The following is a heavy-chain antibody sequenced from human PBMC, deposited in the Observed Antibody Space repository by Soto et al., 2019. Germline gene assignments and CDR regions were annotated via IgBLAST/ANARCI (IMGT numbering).Heavy chain of an antibody. CDR2: ISAHNGNT. Sequence: QVHLVQSGAEVKKPGASVKVSCKASGYTFTSYGITWVRQAPGQGLEWMGWISAHNGNTDYAQKLQGRVIVTRDTSTSTPYMELRSLRSDDTAVYYCARGRYGDYWGQGALVTVSS. V-gene: IGHV1-18*01. CDR1: GYTFTSYG. CDR3: ARGRYGDY. J-gene: IGHJ4*02. D-gene: IGHD1-1*01.